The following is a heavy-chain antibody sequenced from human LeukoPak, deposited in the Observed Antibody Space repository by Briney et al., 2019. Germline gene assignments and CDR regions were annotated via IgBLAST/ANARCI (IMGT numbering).Heavy chain of an antibody. V-gene: IGHV3-23*01. CDR1: GFTFSSYG. J-gene: IGHJ3*02. D-gene: IGHD2-21*02. CDR3: AKHIVVVTAIRWVSAFDI. Sequence: PGGSLRLSCAASGFTFSSYGMSWVRQAPGKGLEWVSAISGSGGSTYYADSVKGRFTISRDNSKNTLYLQMNSLRAEDTAVYYCAKHIVVVTAIRWVSAFDIWGQGTMVTVSS. CDR2: ISGSGGST.